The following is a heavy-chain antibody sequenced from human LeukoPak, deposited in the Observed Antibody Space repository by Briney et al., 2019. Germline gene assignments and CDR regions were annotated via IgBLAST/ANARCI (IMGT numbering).Heavy chain of an antibody. V-gene: IGHV3-48*03. J-gene: IGHJ3*02. CDR2: IGSSGGSR. Sequence: PGGSLRLSCAASGFTFSSYEMGWVRRAPGKGLEWVSYIGSSGGSRYYADSVKGRFTSSRDNAKNSLYLQMNSLRVEDTAVYYCAREDGDAFDIWGQGTMVSVSS. D-gene: IGHD5-24*01. CDR1: GFTFSSYE. CDR3: AREDGDAFDI.